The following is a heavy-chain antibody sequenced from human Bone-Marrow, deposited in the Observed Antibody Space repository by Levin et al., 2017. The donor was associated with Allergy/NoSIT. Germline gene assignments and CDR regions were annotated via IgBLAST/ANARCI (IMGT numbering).Heavy chain of an antibody. J-gene: IGHJ4*02. CDR3: AKDVISSISPKYFDY. V-gene: IGHV3-23*01. Sequence: SCEASGFTFSSYAMSWVRQAPGKGLEWVSGISGGGSSTYYADSVKGRFTISRDNSKNTLYLQMSSLRAEDTALYYCAKDVISSISPKYFDYWGQGTLVTVSS. CDR2: ISGGGSST. CDR1: GFTFSSYA. D-gene: IGHD3-3*02.